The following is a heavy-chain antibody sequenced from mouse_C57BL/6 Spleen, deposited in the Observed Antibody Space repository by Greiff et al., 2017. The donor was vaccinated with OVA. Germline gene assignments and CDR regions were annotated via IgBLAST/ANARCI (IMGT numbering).Heavy chain of an antibody. J-gene: IGHJ1*03. CDR2: IYPGSGST. D-gene: IGHD1-1*01. V-gene: IGHV1-55*01. CDR3: ASFCSSSSYQYFDV. Sequence: QVQLQQPGAELVKPGASVKMSCKASGYTFTSYWITWVKQRPGQGLEWIGDIYPGSGSTNSNEKFKSKATLTVDTSSSTAYMQPSSLTSEDSAVYYCASFCSSSSYQYFDVWGTGTTVTVSS. CDR1: GYTFTSYW.